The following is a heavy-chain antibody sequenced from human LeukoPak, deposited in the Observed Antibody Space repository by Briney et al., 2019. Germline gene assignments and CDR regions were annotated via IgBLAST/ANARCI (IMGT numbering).Heavy chain of an antibody. CDR2: ISYDGSNE. CDR3: ARETGDDAFDI. D-gene: IGHD7-27*01. J-gene: IGHJ3*02. CDR1: GFTFSGYA. V-gene: IGHV3-30-3*01. Sequence: PGRSLRLSCAASGFTFSGYAMHWVRQAPGKGLEWVAVISYDGSNEYYADSVKGRFTISRDNSKNTLYLQMNSLSVEDTAVYYCARETGDDAFDIWGQGTMVTVSS.